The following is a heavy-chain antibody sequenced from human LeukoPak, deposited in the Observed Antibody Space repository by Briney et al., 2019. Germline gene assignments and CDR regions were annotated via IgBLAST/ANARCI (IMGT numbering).Heavy chain of an antibody. D-gene: IGHD2-15*01. CDR3: ASATLRCSGGSCYEMDV. V-gene: IGHV1-69*06. CDR1: GYTFTSYD. J-gene: IGHJ6*04. Sequence: GATVKVSCKASGYTFTSYDINWVRQATGQGLEWMGGIIPLFGTPDYAQKFQDRLTITADKSTSTAYMELSSLRSEDTAVYYCASATLRCSGGSCYEMDVWGKGTTVTVSS. CDR2: IIPLFGTP.